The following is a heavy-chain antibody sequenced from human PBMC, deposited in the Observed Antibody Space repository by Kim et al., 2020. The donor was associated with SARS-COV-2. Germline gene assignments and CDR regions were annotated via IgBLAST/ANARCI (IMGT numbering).Heavy chain of an antibody. CDR3: VRGLGATGTRFYYYYGMDV. J-gene: IGHJ6*02. D-gene: IGHD6-13*01. V-gene: IGHV4-39*01. Sequence: SETLYLTCTVSGVSISSDSYYWGWIRQPPGKGLEWIGSFYYSGTTYYNPSLKSRVTIVADTSKNQLSLTLTSVTAADTAMYYCVRGLGATGTRFYYYYGMDVWGQGTTVTVSS. CDR2: FYYSGTT. CDR1: GVSISSDSYY.